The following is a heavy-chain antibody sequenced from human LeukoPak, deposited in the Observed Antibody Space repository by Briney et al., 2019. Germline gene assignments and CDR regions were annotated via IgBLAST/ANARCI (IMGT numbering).Heavy chain of an antibody. D-gene: IGHD3-22*01. J-gene: IGHJ4*02. CDR2: ISWNSGSI. Sequence: GGSLRLSCAASGFTFDDYAMHWVRQAPGKGLEWVSGISWNSGSIGYADSVKGRFTISRDNAKNSLYLQMNSLRAEDTALYYXXKDAFYDSSGYYGYWGQGTLVTVSS. V-gene: IGHV3-9*01. CDR1: GFTFDDYA. CDR3: XKDAFYDSSGYYGY.